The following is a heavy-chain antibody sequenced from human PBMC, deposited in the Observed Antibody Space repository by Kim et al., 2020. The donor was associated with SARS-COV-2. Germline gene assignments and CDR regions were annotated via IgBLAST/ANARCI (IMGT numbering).Heavy chain of an antibody. J-gene: IGHJ4*02. D-gene: IGHD1-1*01. Sequence: QKFQGRVTLTRDASASTAYMELGSLRSEDTAVYYCARDGTTRNGGYYFDYWGQGALVTVSS. V-gene: IGHV1-3*01. CDR3: ARDGTTRNGGYYFDY.